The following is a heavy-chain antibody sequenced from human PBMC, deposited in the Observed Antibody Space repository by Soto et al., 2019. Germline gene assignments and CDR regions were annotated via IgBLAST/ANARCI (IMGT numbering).Heavy chain of an antibody. D-gene: IGHD6-13*01. Sequence: SVKVSCKASGYTFTSYAMHWVRQAPGQRLEWMGWISAYNGNTNYAQKLQGRVTMTTDTSTSTAYMELRSLRSDDTAVYYCARAAMGGSSWPFDYWGQGTLVTVSS. J-gene: IGHJ4*02. CDR2: ISAYNGNT. CDR3: ARAAMGGSSWPFDY. CDR1: GYTFTSYA. V-gene: IGHV1-18*01.